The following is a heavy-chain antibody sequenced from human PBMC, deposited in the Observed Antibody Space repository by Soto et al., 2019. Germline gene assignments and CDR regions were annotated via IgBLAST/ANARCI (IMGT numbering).Heavy chain of an antibody. CDR3: ARGRRAARHAFDI. Sequence: SETLSLTCAVYGGSVSGYYWSWIRQHPGKGLEWIGEINHSGSTNYNPSLKSRVTISVDTSKNQFSLKLSSVTAADTAVYYCARGRRAARHAFDIWGQGTMVTVSS. V-gene: IGHV4-34*01. J-gene: IGHJ3*02. CDR2: INHSGST. CDR1: GGSVSGYY. D-gene: IGHD6-6*01.